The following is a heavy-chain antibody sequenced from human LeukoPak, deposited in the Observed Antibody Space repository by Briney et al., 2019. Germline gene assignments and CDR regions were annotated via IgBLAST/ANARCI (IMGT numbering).Heavy chain of an antibody. D-gene: IGHD3-10*01. CDR1: GFTFSSYA. J-gene: IGHJ6*03. CDR3: ARGWSDSGSYPSIGYYYMDV. V-gene: IGHV3-64*01. Sequence: PGGSLRLSCAASGFTFSSYAMHWVRQAPGKGLEYVSAISSNGGSTYYANSVKGRFTISRDNSKNTLYLQMGSLRAEDMAVYYCARGWSDSGSYPSIGYYYMDVWGKGATVTVSS. CDR2: ISSNGGST.